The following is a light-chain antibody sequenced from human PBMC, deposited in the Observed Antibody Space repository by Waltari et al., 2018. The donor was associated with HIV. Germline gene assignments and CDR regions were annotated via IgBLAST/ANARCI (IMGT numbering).Light chain of an antibody. Sequence: DIKMTQSPSTLSASIGGRVSITCRASQSISSWLAWYQLKPGKAPKLLIYKASSLESGVPSRFSGSGSGTEFSLTISSLQPDDFATYYCQQYNNYPYTFGQGTKLELK. V-gene: IGKV1-5*03. CDR1: QSISSW. CDR2: KAS. J-gene: IGKJ2*01. CDR3: QQYNNYPYT.